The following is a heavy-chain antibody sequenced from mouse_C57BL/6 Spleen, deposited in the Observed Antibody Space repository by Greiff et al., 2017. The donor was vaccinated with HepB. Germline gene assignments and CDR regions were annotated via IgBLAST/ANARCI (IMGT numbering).Heavy chain of an antibody. D-gene: IGHD1-1*02. CDR2: IYPRSGNT. V-gene: IGHV1-81*01. J-gene: IGHJ1*03. CDR3: ARGGWEGDWYFDV. Sequence: QVQLQQSGAELARPGASVKLSCKASGYTFTSYGISWVKQRTGQGLEWIGEIYPRSGNTYYNEKFKGKATLTADKSSSTAYMELRSLTSEDSAVYVCARGGWEGDWYFDVWGTGTTVTVSS. CDR1: GYTFTSYG.